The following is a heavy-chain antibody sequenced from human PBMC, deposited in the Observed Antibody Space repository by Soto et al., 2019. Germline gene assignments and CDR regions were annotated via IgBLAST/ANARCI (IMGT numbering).Heavy chain of an antibody. D-gene: IGHD3-16*01. Sequence: QVQLVESGGGVVQPGASLRLSCEASGFAFSSYAMHWVRQAPGKGLEWVGVISYDGNYMYYADSVKGRFTISRDNSKNTLYVQVNSLRPEDMAVYYCAKGILSATIGPYAMDVWGQGTTVTVSS. V-gene: IGHV3-30*18. CDR1: GFAFSSYA. CDR3: AKGILSATIGPYAMDV. J-gene: IGHJ6*02. CDR2: ISYDGNYM.